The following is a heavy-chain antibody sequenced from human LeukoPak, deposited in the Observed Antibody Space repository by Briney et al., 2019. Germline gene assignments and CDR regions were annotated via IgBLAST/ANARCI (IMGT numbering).Heavy chain of an antibody. D-gene: IGHD3-10*01. CDR2: IDPSDSYT. J-gene: IGHJ6*02. Sequence: GESLKISCKGSGYSFTSYWISWVRQMPGKGLEWMGRIDPSDSYTNYSPSFQGQVTISADKSISTAYLQWSSLKASDTAMYYCARYYYGSGSYYMPSYYYGMDVWGQGTTVTVSS. CDR3: ARYYYGSGSYYMPSYYYGMDV. V-gene: IGHV5-10-1*04. CDR1: GYSFTSYW.